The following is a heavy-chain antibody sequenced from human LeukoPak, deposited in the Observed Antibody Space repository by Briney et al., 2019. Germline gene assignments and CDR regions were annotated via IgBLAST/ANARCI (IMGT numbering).Heavy chain of an antibody. Sequence: PGGSLRLSCAASGFTFSSYSMNWVRQAPGRGLEWVSSISISSSYIYYADSVKGRFTISRDNAKNSLYLQMNSLRAEDTAVYYCARVDRWLQQKGYNWFDPWGQGTLVTVSS. CDR2: ISISSSYI. CDR1: GFTFSSYS. CDR3: ARVDRWLQQKGYNWFDP. V-gene: IGHV3-21*01. J-gene: IGHJ5*02. D-gene: IGHD5-24*01.